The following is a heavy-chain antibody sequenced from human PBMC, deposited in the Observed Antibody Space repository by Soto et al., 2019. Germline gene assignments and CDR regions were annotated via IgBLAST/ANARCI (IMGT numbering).Heavy chain of an antibody. CDR1: GVVLGSDAYY. D-gene: IGHD6-13*01. J-gene: IGHJ4*02. CDR2: IYHTGST. Sequence: SETLSLTCTVSGVVLGSDAYYWSWIRQHPGKGLGWIGNIYHTGSTYYNPSLKSRVVISLDTSQNQFSLKLSSATAADTAVYYCARGRGSSSWAPFDYWGQGTLVTVSS. V-gene: IGHV4-31*03. CDR3: ARGRGSSSWAPFDY.